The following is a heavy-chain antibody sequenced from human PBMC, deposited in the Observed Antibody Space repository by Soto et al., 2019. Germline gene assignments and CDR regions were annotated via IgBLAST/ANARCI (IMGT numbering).Heavy chain of an antibody. Sequence: QVQLVQSGAEEKKPGASVKVSCKASGYTFTSYAMHWVRQAPGQRLEWMGWINAGNGNTKYSQKFQGRVTITRDTSASTAYMELSSLRSEDTAVYSCAGGRTLPTPLDYWGQGTLVTVSS. CDR3: AGGRTLPTPLDY. CDR1: GYTFTSYA. J-gene: IGHJ4*02. D-gene: IGHD1-1*01. CDR2: INAGNGNT. V-gene: IGHV1-3*05.